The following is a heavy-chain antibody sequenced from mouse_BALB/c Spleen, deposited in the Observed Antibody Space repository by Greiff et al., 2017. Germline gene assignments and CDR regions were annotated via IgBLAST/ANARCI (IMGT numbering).Heavy chain of an antibody. CDR1: GYTFTDYE. V-gene: IGHV1-15*01. J-gene: IGHJ3*01. D-gene: IGHD2-14*01. Sequence: QVQLKQSGAELVRPGASVTLSCKASGYTFTDYEMHWVKQTPVHGLEWIGAIDPETGGTAYNQKFKGKATLTADKSSSTAYMELRSLTSEDSAVYYCTRGYRYDEGFAYWGQGTLVTVSA. CDR2: IDPETGGT. CDR3: TRGYRYDEGFAY.